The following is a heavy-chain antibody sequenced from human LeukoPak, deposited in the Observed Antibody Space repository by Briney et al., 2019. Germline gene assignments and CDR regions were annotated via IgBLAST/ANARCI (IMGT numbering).Heavy chain of an antibody. J-gene: IGHJ6*03. Sequence: ASVKVSCKASGYTFTSYGISWVRQAPGQGLEWMGWISAYNGNTNYAQKLQGRVTMTTDTSTSTAYMELRSLRSDDTAVYYCARVCNWNEPPDYYYYYMDVWGKGTTVTVSS. V-gene: IGHV1-18*01. CDR3: ARVCNWNEPPDYYYYYMDV. CDR2: ISAYNGNT. D-gene: IGHD1-20*01. CDR1: GYTFTSYG.